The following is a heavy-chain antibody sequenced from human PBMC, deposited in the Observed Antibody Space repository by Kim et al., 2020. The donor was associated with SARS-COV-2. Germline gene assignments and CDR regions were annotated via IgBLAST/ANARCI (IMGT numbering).Heavy chain of an antibody. CDR1: GFTFSSYG. J-gene: IGHJ6*02. D-gene: IGHD3-10*01. CDR3: ACTLQLRVSMDV. V-gene: IGHV3-30*03. CDR2: ISYDGSNK. Sequence: GGSLRLSCAASGFTFSSYGMHWVRQAPGKGLEWVAVISYDGSNKYYADSVKGRFTISRDNSKNTLYLQMNSLRAEDTAVYYCACTLQLRVSMDVWGQGTT.